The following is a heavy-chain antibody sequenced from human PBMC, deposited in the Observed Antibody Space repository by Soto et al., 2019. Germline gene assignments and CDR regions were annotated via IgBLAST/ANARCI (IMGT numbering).Heavy chain of an antibody. V-gene: IGHV3-30*03. J-gene: IGHJ4*02. CDR3: XXXGRQWLVTSDFNY. Sequence: VQLVESGGGVVQPGRSLRLSCAASGFTFSDYAMHWVRQAPGKGLEWVAVVSHDGRNTHYADSVKGRFTISRDSSKNTVSLEMTSLRAEDTAVXYXXXXGRQWLVTSDFNYWGQGALVTVSS. CDR1: GFTFSDYA. CDR2: VSHDGRNT. D-gene: IGHD6-19*01.